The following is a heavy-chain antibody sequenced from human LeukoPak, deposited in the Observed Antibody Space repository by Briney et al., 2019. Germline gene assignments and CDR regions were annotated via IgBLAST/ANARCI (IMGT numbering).Heavy chain of an antibody. CDR1: GYTFTSYA. CDR3: ARDRYSGYSSTYFDY. V-gene: IGHV1-3*01. CDR2: INAGNGST. D-gene: IGHD6-13*01. J-gene: IGHJ4*02. Sequence: GASVKVSCKASGYTFTSYAMHWVRQAPGQRLEWMGWINAGNGSTKYSQKFQGRVTITRDTSASTAYMELSSLRSEDTAVYYCARDRYSGYSSTYFDYWGQGTLVTVSS.